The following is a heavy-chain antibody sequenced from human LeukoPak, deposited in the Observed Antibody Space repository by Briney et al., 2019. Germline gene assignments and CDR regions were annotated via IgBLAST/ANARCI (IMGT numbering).Heavy chain of an antibody. V-gene: IGHV1-2*06. CDR3: ARDQEAFDY. CDR2: INPNSGGT. CDR1: GGAFSSYA. Sequence: ASVKVSCKASGGAFSSYAISWVRQAPGQGLEWMGRINPNSGGTNYAQKFQGRVTMTRDTSISTAYMELSRLRSDDTAVYYCARDQEAFDYWGQGTLVTVSS. J-gene: IGHJ4*02.